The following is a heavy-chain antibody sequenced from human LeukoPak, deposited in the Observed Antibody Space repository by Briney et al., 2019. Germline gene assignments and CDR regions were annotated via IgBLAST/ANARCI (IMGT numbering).Heavy chain of an antibody. Sequence: GGSLTLSCAVYGFNLNSFAMNWVRPAPGKGMEWIAYISSSSSTIYYSDYVKGRFYISRDNAKKSVYLEMNSPRDEDTAVNYCARVGGYQLPKFDYWGRGTLVTVSS. CDR1: GFNLNSFA. D-gene: IGHD2-2*01. CDR2: ISSSSSTI. J-gene: IGHJ4*02. V-gene: IGHV3-48*02. CDR3: ARVGGYQLPKFDY.